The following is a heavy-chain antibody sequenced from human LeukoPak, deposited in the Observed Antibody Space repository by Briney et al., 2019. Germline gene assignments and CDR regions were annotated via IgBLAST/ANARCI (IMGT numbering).Heavy chain of an antibody. CDR3: AKVPYSDFWSGYSYYFDY. CDR2: ISGSGGST. CDR1: GFTFRSYA. Sequence: GGSLRLSCAASGFTFRSYAMTWVRQAPGKGLEWVSGISGSGGSTHYGDSVKGRFTISRDNSKSTLYLQMNSLRAEDTAVYYCAKVPYSDFWSGYSYYFDYWGKGTLVTVSS. D-gene: IGHD3-3*01. V-gene: IGHV3-23*01. J-gene: IGHJ4*02.